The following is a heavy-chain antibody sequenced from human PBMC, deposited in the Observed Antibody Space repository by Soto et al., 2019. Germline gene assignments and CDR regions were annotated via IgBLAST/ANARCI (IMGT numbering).Heavy chain of an antibody. CDR3: AKSRRQWELLAYYFDY. J-gene: IGHJ4*02. Sequence: GGSLRLSCAASGFTFSSYAMSWVRQAPGKGLEWVSAISGSGGSTYYADSVKGRFTISRDNSKNTLYLQMNSLRAEDTAVYYCAKSRRQWELLAYYFDYWGQGTLVTVSS. CDR1: GFTFSSYA. V-gene: IGHV3-23*01. D-gene: IGHD1-26*01. CDR2: ISGSGGST.